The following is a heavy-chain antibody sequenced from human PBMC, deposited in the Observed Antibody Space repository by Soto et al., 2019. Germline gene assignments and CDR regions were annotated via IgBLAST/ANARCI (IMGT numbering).Heavy chain of an antibody. J-gene: IGHJ5*02. D-gene: IGHD6-13*01. CDR1: GFSLSNAGLG. Sequence: QVTVKESGPVLVQPTETLTLTCTVSGFSLSNAGLGVSWIRQPPGKALAWLAHIFSNDEKSYSTSLKSRLTISKDPAKSQVVLTMTNMDPVDTATYYCASTYSTSWYWFDPWGQGTLVTVSS. CDR2: IFSNDEK. CDR3: ASTYSTSWYWFDP. V-gene: IGHV2-26*04.